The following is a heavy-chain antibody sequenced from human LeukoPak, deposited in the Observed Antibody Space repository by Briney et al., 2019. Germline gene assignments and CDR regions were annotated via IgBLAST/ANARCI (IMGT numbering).Heavy chain of an antibody. CDR3: ARVGGSGWYYLDY. CDR2: ISSSSSYI. V-gene: IGHV3-21*01. J-gene: IGHJ4*02. Sequence: GGSLRLSCAASGFTFSSYSMNWVRQAPGKGLEWVSSISSSSSYIYYADSVKGRFTISRDNAKNSLYLQMNSLRAEDTAVYYCARVGGSGWYYLDYWGQGTLVTVSS. CDR1: GFTFSSYS. D-gene: IGHD6-19*01.